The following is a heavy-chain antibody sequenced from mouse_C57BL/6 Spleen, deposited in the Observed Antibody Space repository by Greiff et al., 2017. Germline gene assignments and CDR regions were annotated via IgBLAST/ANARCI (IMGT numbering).Heavy chain of an antibody. CDR3: AREDYDGSSLAY. D-gene: IGHD1-1*01. CDR2: IDPKSGGT. J-gene: IGHJ3*01. V-gene: IGHV1-72*01. CDR1: GYTFTSYW. Sequence: QVQLQQPGAELVKPGASVKLSCKASGYTFTSYWMHWVKQRPGRGLEWIGRIDPKSGGTKYNEKFKGKATLTVDKPSSTAYMQLSSLTSENSAVYYCAREDYDGSSLAYWGQGTLVTVSA.